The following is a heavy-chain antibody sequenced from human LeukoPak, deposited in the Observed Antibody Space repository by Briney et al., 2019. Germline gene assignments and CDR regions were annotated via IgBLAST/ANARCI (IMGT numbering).Heavy chain of an antibody. CDR3: LKRGSDWTYWYFDL. V-gene: IGHV3-74*01. CDR2: INGHGTTT. D-gene: IGHD1-1*01. CDR1: GFTFENYW. J-gene: IGHJ2*01. Sequence: PGGSLRLSCAASGFTFENYWIHWVRQGPGKELVWVSRINGHGTTTGYADSVKGRFTISRDNAKNTVYLQMNSLRVEDTAIYYCLKRGSDWTYWYFDLWGRGTRVTVSS.